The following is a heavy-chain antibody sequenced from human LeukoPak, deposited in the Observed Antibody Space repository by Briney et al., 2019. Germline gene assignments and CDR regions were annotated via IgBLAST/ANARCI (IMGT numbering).Heavy chain of an antibody. J-gene: IGHJ5*02. CDR2: IYTSGST. D-gene: IGHD3-10*01. CDR3: ARVPSYYYGSGSYYTGWFDP. Sequence: SETLSLTCTVSGGSISSYYWSWIRQPAGKGLEWIGRIYTSGSTNYNPSLKSRVTMSVDTSKNQFSLKLSSVTAADTAVYYCARVPSYYYGSGSYYTGWFDPLGQGTLVTVSS. CDR1: GGSISSYY. V-gene: IGHV4-4*07.